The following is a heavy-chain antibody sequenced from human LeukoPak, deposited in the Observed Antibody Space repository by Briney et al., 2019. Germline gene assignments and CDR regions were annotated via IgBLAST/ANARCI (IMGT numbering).Heavy chain of an antibody. CDR1: GFSSSSYW. J-gene: IGHJ4*02. CDR3: ARSSYPYYFDY. D-gene: IGHD6-19*01. Sequence: QPGGSLRLSCGASGFSSSSYWMHWVRQAPGKGLMWVSRVNNDGSSTTYADSVEGRFTISRDNARNTLYLQMNSLRAEDTAVYYCARSSYPYYFDYWGQGTLVTVSS. V-gene: IGHV3-74*01. CDR2: VNNDGSST.